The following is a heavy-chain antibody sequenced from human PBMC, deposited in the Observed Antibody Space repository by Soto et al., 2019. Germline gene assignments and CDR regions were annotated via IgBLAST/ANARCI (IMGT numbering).Heavy chain of an antibody. CDR3: ARGRFLEWLKATKDAFDI. J-gene: IGHJ3*02. CDR2: IGTAGDT. V-gene: IGHV3-13*01. CDR1: GFTFSSYD. Sequence: PGGSLRLSCAASGFTFSSYDMHWVRQATGKGLEWVSAIGTAGDTYYPGSVKGRFTISRENAKNSLYLQMNSLRAGDTAVYYCARGRFLEWLKATKDAFDIRGQGTMVTVSS. D-gene: IGHD3-3*01.